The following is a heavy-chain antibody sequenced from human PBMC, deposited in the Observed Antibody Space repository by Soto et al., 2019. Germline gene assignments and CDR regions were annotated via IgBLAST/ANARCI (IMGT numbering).Heavy chain of an antibody. D-gene: IGHD6-19*01. CDR2: ISGSGGST. Sequence: GSLRLSCAASGFTFSSYAMSWVRQAPGKGLEWVSAISGSGGSTYYADSVKGRFTISRDNSKNTLYLQMNSLRAEDTAVYYCARESLEVTGTCYLDYWGQGTLVTVSS. V-gene: IGHV3-23*01. CDR3: ARESLEVTGTCYLDY. J-gene: IGHJ4*02. CDR1: GFTFSSYA.